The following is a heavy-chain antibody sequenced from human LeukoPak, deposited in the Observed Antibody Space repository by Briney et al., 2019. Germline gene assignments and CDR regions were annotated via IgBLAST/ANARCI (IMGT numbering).Heavy chain of an antibody. CDR3: ARPHSGHLFDY. J-gene: IGHJ4*02. CDR1: GFTFSSYS. V-gene: IGHV3-48*02. D-gene: IGHD3-10*01. Sequence: GGSLRLSGEASGFTFSSYSMNWVRQAPGKGLEWVSYISSSSSTIYYADSVKGRFTISRDNAKNSLYLQMHSLRDEDTAVYYCARPHSGHLFDYWGQGTLVTVSS. CDR2: ISSSSSTI.